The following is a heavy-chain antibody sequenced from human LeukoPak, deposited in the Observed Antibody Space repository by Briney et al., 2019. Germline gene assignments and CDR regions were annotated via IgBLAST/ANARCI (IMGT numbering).Heavy chain of an antibody. CDR3: ASHSSRHYYDSSGYSAIDY. J-gene: IGHJ4*02. D-gene: IGHD3-22*01. CDR2: ISYDGSNK. CDR1: GFTFSSYA. V-gene: IGHV3-30-3*01. Sequence: GRSLRLSCAASGFTFSSYAMHWVRQAPGKGLEWVAVISYDGSNKYYADSVKGRFTISRDNSKNTLYLQMNSLRAEDTAVYYCASHSSRHYYDSSGYSAIDYWGQGTLVTVSS.